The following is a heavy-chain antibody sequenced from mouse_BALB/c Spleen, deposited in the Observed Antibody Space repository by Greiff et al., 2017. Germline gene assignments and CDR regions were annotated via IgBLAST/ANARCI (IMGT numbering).Heavy chain of an antibody. CDR3: ASSGNYRGMDD. J-gene: IGHJ4*01. Sequence: EVQLQQSGPELVKPGASVKMSCKASGYTFTRSVMHWVKQKPGQGLEWIGYINPYNGGTNYNEKFKGKATLTSDKSSSTAYMELSSLTSEDSAVYYCASSGNYRGMDDWGQGTSVTVSS. D-gene: IGHD2-1*01. CDR1: GYTFTRSV. CDR2: INPYNGGT. V-gene: IGHV1-14*01.